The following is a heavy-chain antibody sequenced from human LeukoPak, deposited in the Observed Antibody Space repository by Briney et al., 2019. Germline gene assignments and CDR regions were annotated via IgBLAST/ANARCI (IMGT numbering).Heavy chain of an antibody. CDR1: GGSISSYH. D-gene: IGHD3-3*01. V-gene: IGHV4-59*01. J-gene: IGHJ5*02. CDR2: ISDTGYT. CDR3: ARGRLLEWFDN. Sequence: PSETLSLTCTVSGGSISSYHWSWIRQPPGKRLEWIGYISDTGYTNYNPSLKSRVAISVDTSKRQFSLKLSSVTAADTAVYYCARGRLLEWFDNWGQGTLVSVSS.